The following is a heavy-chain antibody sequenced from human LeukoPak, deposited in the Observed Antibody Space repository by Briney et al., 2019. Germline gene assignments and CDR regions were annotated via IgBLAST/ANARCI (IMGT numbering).Heavy chain of an antibody. Sequence: GESLKISCKGSGYNFTNYWIGWVRQMPGKGLEWMGIIYPGDSDTRYSPSFQGQVRMSTDKSISTAYLQWSSLKASDTAMYYCAREYSSSSGDYWGQGTLVTVSS. CDR3: AREYSSSSGDY. CDR2: IYPGDSDT. CDR1: GYNFTNYW. D-gene: IGHD6-6*01. V-gene: IGHV5-51*01. J-gene: IGHJ4*02.